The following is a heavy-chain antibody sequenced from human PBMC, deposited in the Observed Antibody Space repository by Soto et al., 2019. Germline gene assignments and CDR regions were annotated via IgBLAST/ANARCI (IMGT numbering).Heavy chain of an antibody. D-gene: IGHD4-4*01. Sequence: EVQLVESGGGLIKPGGSLRLSCAGSGFTFNYPWMNWVRQTPGKDLEWVGRIKSKVNGETADYAAPVRGRFAISRDDSKNTLYLHMNSLKTEDTAVYYCTAGLVGNTVGLDSWGQGTLVTVSS. V-gene: IGHV3-15*07. CDR3: TAGLVGNTVGLDS. CDR1: GFTFNYPW. J-gene: IGHJ4*02. CDR2: IKSKVNGETA.